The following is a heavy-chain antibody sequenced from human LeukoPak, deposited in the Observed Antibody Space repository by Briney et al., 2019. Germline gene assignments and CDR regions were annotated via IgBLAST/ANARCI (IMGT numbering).Heavy chain of an antibody. CDR1: GFTFDDYG. V-gene: IGHV3-20*04. D-gene: IGHD3-3*01. CDR3: ARPYWGFFGVYYFDY. Sequence: GGSLRLSCGASGFTFDDYGMSWVRQAPGKGLEWVSGINWNGGSTGYADSVKGRFTISRDNAKSSLYLQMNSLRAEDTALYYCARPYWGFFGVYYFDYWGQGTLVTVSS. CDR2: INWNGGST. J-gene: IGHJ4*02.